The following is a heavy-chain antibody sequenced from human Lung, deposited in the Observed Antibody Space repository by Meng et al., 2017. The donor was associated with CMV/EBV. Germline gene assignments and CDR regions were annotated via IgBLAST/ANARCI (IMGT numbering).Heavy chain of an antibody. CDR2: ISSSSSYI. V-gene: IGHV3-21*01. D-gene: IGHD2-2*01. CDR1: GFTFSSYS. Sequence: GGSXRLXXAASGFTFSSYSMNWVRQAPGKGLEWVSSISSSSSYIYYADSVKGRFTISRDNAKNSLYLQMNSLRAEDTAVYYCARGCSSTSCYSDAFDIWGQGTXVTVSS. J-gene: IGHJ3*02. CDR3: ARGCSSTSCYSDAFDI.